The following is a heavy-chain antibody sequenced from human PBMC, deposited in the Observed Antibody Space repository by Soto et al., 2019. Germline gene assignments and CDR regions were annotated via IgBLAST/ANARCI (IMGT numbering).Heavy chain of an antibody. Sequence: EVQLVASGGGLVQTGGSLRLSCTASGCIFSDFWMHWVRRAPGKGLECVADINQDGSEKYYLDSVKSRLTTSRNNAKNSLYLQMSSLRAEDTGVYYCARDGVITPAQLDYWGQGTLVTVSS. J-gene: IGHJ4*02. CDR1: GCIFSDFW. D-gene: IGHD5-18*01. CDR2: INQDGSEK. V-gene: IGHV3-7*01. CDR3: ARDGVITPAQLDY.